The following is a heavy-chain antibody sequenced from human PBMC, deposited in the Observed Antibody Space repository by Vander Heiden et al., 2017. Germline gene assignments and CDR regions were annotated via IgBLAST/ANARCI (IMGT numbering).Heavy chain of an antibody. Sequence: VYGGSFSGYYWSWIRQPPGKGLEWIGEINHSGSTNYNPSLKSRVTISVDTSKNQFSLKLSSVTAADTTVYDCARGGAVKVSPWGQGTLVTVSS. V-gene: IGHV4-34*01. CDR1: GGSFSGYY. D-gene: IGHD3-10*01. CDR2: INHSGST. J-gene: IGHJ5*02. CDR3: ARGGAVKVSP.